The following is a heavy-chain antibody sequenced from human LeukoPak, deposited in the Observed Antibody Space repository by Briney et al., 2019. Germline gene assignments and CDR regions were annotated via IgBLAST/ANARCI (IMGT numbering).Heavy chain of an antibody. V-gene: IGHV4-34*01. CDR2: INHSGST. D-gene: IGHD3-22*01. CDR1: GGSFSGYY. J-gene: IGHJ4*02. Sequence: SETLSLTCAVYGGSFSGYYWSWIRQPPGKGLEWTGEINHSGSTNYNPSLKSRVTISVDTSKNQFSLKLSSVTAADTAVYYCARRRGYYYDSSGYYRNGFDYWGQGTLVTVSS. CDR3: ARRRGYYYDSSGYYRNGFDY.